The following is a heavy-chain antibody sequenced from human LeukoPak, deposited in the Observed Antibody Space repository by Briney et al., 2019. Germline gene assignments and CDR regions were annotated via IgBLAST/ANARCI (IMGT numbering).Heavy chain of an antibody. V-gene: IGHV1-18*01. CDR2: ISAYNGNT. J-gene: IGHJ5*02. CDR3: ARACGVCYGVWYNWFDP. D-gene: IGHD2-8*02. Sequence: ASVKVSCKASGYTFTSYGISWVRQAPGQGLECMGWISAYNGNTNYAQKLQGRVTMTTDTSTSTAYMELRSLRSDDTAVYYCARACGVCYGVWYNWFDPWGQGTLVTVSS. CDR1: GYTFTSYG.